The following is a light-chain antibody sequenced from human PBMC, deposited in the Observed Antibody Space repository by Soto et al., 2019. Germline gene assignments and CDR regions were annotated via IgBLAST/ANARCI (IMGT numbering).Light chain of an antibody. Sequence: EIVLTQSPATLSLSPGERATLSCRASQSVSSYLAWYQQKPGQAPRLLIYDASNRATGIPARFSGSGSGTDFTLTISSLEPEDFAVYYCQQRSKRLTFGGGTKVDI. V-gene: IGKV3-11*01. J-gene: IGKJ4*01. CDR3: QQRSKRLT. CDR1: QSVSSY. CDR2: DAS.